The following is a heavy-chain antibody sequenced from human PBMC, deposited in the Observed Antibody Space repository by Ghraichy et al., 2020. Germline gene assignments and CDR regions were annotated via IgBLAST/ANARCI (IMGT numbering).Heavy chain of an antibody. D-gene: IGHD4-23*01. CDR1: GFTFSSYA. V-gene: IGHV3-23*01. Sequence: GGSLRLSCAASGFTFSSYAMSWVRQAPGKGLEWVSAISGSGGSTYYADSVKGRFTISRDNSKNTLYLQMNSLRAEDTAVYYCAKDGVTIYSNTVVTPEYFQHWGQGTLVTVSS. J-gene: IGHJ1*01. CDR3: AKDGVTIYSNTVVTPEYFQH. CDR2: ISGSGGST.